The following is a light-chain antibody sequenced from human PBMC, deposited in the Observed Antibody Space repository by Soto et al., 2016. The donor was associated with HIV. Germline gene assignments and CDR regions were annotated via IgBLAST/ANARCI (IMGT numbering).Light chain of an antibody. CDR3: QAWDSTTVM. J-gene: IGLJ3*02. V-gene: IGLV3-1*01. Sequence: SYKVTQPPSMSVSPGQTARISCSGDKLGDKYVYWYQQKAGQSPVLVIYQDNKRPSGIPERFSGSNSGNTATLTISGTQAMDEADYYCQAWDSTTVMFGGGTKLT. CDR2: QDN. CDR1: KLGDKY.